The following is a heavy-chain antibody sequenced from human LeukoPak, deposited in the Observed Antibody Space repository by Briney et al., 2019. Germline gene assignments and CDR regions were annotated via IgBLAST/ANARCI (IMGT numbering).Heavy chain of an antibody. J-gene: IGHJ4*02. CDR2: IRFDGRNK. Sequence: GGSLRLSCAASGVTFSSYGMHWVRQAPGKGLEWVAFIRFDGRNKYYADSVKGRFTISRDNSKNTLYLQMNSLRAEDTAVYYCAKDSAGYSFDYWGQGTLVTVSS. V-gene: IGHV3-30*02. CDR1: GVTFSSYG. CDR3: AKDSAGYSFDY. D-gene: IGHD5-24*01.